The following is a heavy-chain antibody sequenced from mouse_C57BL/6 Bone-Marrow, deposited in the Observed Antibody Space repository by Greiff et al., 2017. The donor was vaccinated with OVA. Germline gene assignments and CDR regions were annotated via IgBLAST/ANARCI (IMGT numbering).Heavy chain of an antibody. D-gene: IGHD1-1*01. J-gene: IGHJ1*03. CDR3: ARVITSLVSPYWYFDV. CDR1: GYTFTSYG. Sequence: QVQLQQSGAELARPGASVKLSCKASGYTFTSYGISWVKQRTGQGLEWIGEIYPRSGNTYYNEKFKGKATLTADKYSSTAYMELLSLTSEASAVYFCARVITSLVSPYWYFDVWGTGTTVTVSS. CDR2: IYPRSGNT. V-gene: IGHV1-81*01.